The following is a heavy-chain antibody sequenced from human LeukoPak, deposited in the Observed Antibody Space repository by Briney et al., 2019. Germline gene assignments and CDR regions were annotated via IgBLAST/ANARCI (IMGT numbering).Heavy chain of an antibody. CDR1: GGSISSSSYY. CDR2: IYYSGST. CDR3: ANTLGIGRVQLFHRRYFDL. J-gene: IGHJ2*01. V-gene: IGHV4-39*01. D-gene: IGHD6-6*01. Sequence: SETLSINCTVSGGSISSSSYYWGWIRQPPGKGLEWIGSIYYSGSTYYNPSLKSRVTISVDTSKNQFSLKLSSVTAADTAVYYCANTLGIGRVQLFHRRYFDLWGRGTLVTVSS.